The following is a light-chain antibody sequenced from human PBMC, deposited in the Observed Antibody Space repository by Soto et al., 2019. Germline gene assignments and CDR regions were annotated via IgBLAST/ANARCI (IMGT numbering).Light chain of an antibody. CDR1: QSFISSY. CDR2: GAS. Sequence: EIVLTQSPGTLSLSPGERANLYCRAIQSFISSYLAWYQQKSGQAPRPLIYGASIRAIGIPDRFSGSGSGTDFTLTISRLEPEDFAVYYCQQYGSSPWTFGQGTKV. V-gene: IGKV3-20*01. J-gene: IGKJ1*01. CDR3: QQYGSSPWT.